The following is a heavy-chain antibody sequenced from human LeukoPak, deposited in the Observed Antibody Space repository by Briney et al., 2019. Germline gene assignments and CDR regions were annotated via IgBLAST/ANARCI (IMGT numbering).Heavy chain of an antibody. CDR1: GGSISSSSYY. CDR2: IYYSGNT. Sequence: SETLSLTCTVSGGSISSSSYYWGWIRQPPGKGLEWIGSIYYSGNTYYNPSLKSRVTISVDTSKNQFSLKLSSVTAADTAVYYCARHIGKQPLDYWGQGTLVTVSS. V-gene: IGHV4-39*01. D-gene: IGHD6-13*01. J-gene: IGHJ4*02. CDR3: ARHIGKQPLDY.